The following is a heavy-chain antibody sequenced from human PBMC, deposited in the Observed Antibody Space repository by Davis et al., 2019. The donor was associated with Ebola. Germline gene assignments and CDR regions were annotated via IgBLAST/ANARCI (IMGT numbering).Heavy chain of an antibody. J-gene: IGHJ4*02. Sequence: ASVKVSCKASGYTLTDYYVHWVRQAPGQGLEWMGWINPDSGGSKYAQKFQDRVTMTRDTSISTAYMELSRLRSDDTAVYYCARSGENWRFDYWGQGTLVTVSP. CDR2: INPDSGGS. CDR1: GYTLTDYY. CDR3: ARSGENWRFDY. D-gene: IGHD1-1*01. V-gene: IGHV1-2*02.